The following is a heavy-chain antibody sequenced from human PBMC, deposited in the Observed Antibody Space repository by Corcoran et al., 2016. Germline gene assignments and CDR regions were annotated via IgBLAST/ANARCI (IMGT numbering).Heavy chain of an antibody. CDR2: INPSGGST. CDR1: GYSFTNYY. CDR3: TAGGWFAELTVDY. J-gene: IGHJ4*02. D-gene: IGHD3-10*01. V-gene: IGHV1-46*01. Sequence: QVQLVQSGAEVKKPGASVKLSCKPSGYSFTNYYMNWVRQAPGQGLEWMGIINPSGGSTTYAQKFQDRVTMTRDTSMRTFYMELTSLRSDDTAVYYGTAGGWFAELTVDYWGQGTLVTVSS.